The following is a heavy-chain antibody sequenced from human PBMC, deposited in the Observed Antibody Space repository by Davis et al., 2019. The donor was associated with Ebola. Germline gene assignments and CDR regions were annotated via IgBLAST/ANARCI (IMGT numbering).Heavy chain of an antibody. J-gene: IGHJ6*02. Sequence: GESLKISCAASGFTFSSYWMHWVRQAPVKGLVWVSRINSDGSSTSYADSVKGRFTISRDNAKNTLYLQMNSLRAEDTAVYYCARVPIGFWSGYEYYYYGMDVWGQGTTVTVSS. CDR2: INSDGSST. CDR1: GFTFSSYW. D-gene: IGHD3-3*01. CDR3: ARVPIGFWSGYEYYYYGMDV. V-gene: IGHV3-74*01.